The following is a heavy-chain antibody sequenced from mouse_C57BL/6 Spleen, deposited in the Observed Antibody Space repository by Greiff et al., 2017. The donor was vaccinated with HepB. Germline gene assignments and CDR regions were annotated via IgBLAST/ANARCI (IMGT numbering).Heavy chain of an antibody. Sequence: EVKLQESGPGLVKPSQSLSLTCSVTGYSITSGYYWNWIRQIPGNKLEWMGYISYDGSNNYNPSLKNRISITSDTSKNQFFLKLNSVTTEDTATYYCGRVLLRSVEAMDYWGQGTSVTVSS. V-gene: IGHV3-6*01. CDR2: ISYDGSN. J-gene: IGHJ4*01. CDR1: GYSITSGYY. CDR3: GRVLLRSVEAMDY. D-gene: IGHD1-1*01.